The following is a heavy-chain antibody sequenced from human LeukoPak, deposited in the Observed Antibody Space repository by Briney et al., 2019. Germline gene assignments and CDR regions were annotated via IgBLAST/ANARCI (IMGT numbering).Heavy chain of an antibody. V-gene: IGHV3-23*01. CDR1: GFTFSSYA. CDR3: AKGGYYAFWSVKVYFDY. CDR2: ISGSGGST. D-gene: IGHD3-3*01. J-gene: IGHJ4*02. Sequence: GGSLRLSCAASGFTFSSYAMSWVRQAPGKGLEWVSAISGSGGSTYYADSVKGRFTISRDNSKNTLYLQMNSLRAKDTAVYYCAKGGYYAFWSVKVYFDYWGQGTLVTVSS.